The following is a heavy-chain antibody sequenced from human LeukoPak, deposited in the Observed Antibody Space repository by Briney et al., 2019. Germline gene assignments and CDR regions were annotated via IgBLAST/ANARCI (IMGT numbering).Heavy chain of an antibody. CDR2: VRYDGSNK. V-gene: IGHV3-33*06. J-gene: IGHJ4*02. CDR1: GFTFSSHG. Sequence: GTSLRLSCAASGFTFSSHGMHWVRQAPGKGLEWVAVVRYDGSNKYYADSVKGRFTISRDNSKNTLYLQMNSLRAEDTAVYYCAKTGGRDGYGFDNWGQGTLVTVS. CDR3: AKTGGRDGYGFDN. D-gene: IGHD5-24*01.